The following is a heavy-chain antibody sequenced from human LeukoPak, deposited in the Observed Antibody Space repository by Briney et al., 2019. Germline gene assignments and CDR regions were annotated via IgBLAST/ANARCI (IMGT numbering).Heavy chain of an antibody. J-gene: IGHJ4*02. CDR3: ARGESGSYYVFDY. D-gene: IGHD1-26*01. V-gene: IGHV3-21*01. CDR2: ISSSSSYI. Sequence: GGSLRLSCAASGFTFSSYSMNWVRQAPGKGLEWVSSISSSSSYIYYADSMKGRFTISRDNAKNSLYLQMNSLRAEDTAVYYCARGESGSYYVFDYWGQGTLVTVSS. CDR1: GFTFSSYS.